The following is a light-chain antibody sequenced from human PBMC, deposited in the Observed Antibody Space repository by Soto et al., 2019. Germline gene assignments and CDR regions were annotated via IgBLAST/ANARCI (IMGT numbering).Light chain of an antibody. CDR2: EVT. CDR1: NSDVGNYNL. V-gene: IGLV2-23*02. CDR3: CSYAGSATWV. Sequence: QSALTQPASVSGSPGQSITISCTGTNSDVGNYNLVSWYQQHPGKAPKLMMYEVTKRPSGVSNRFSGSKSGNTASLTISGLQAEYEADYYCCSYAGSATWVFGGGTKLTVL. J-gene: IGLJ3*02.